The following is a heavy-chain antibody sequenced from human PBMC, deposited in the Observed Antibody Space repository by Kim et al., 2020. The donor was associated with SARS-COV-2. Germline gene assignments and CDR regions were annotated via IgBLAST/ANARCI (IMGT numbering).Heavy chain of an antibody. Sequence: SETLSLTCTVSGGSISSYYWSWIRQPPGKGLEWIGYIYYSGSTNYNPSLKSRVTISVDTSKNQFSLKLSSVTAADTAVYYCARGRYSGYGFLFYWGQGTLVTVSS. CDR2: IYYSGST. CDR1: GGSISSYY. CDR3: ARGRYSGYGFLFY. V-gene: IGHV4-59*13. D-gene: IGHD5-12*01. J-gene: IGHJ4*02.